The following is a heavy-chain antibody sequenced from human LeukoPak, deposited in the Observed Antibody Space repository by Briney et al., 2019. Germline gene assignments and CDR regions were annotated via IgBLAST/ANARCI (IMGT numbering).Heavy chain of an antibody. D-gene: IGHD6-19*01. CDR3: ARDRTGGCARRCCFQH. V-gene: IGHV1-46*01. CDR1: GYTFTSYY. Sequence: GASVKVSCKASGYTFTSYYMHWVRQAPGQGLEWMGIINPNGGSTSYAQKFQGRVTTTRDTSTSTVYMELRTLRSEDTAVYYCARDRTGGCARRCCFQHWGQGTLVTVSS. J-gene: IGHJ1*01. CDR2: INPNGGST.